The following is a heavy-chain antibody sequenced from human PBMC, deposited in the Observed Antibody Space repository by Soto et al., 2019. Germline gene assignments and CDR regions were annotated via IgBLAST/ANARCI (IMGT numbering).Heavy chain of an antibody. J-gene: IGHJ3*02. D-gene: IGHD3-22*01. CDR1: GYTFTGYY. Sequence: ASVKVSCKASGYTFTGYYMHWVRQAPGQGLEWMGWINPNSGGTNYAQKFQGWVTMTRDTSISTAYMELSRLRSDDTAVYYCARESPPYYYDSSGPDAFDIWGKGTMVTVSS. V-gene: IGHV1-2*04. CDR3: ARESPPYYYDSSGPDAFDI. CDR2: INPNSGGT.